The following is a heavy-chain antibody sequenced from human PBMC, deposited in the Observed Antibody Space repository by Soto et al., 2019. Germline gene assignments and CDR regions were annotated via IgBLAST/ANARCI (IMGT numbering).Heavy chain of an antibody. CDR3: TRAGSYRFDY. V-gene: IGHV3-74*01. J-gene: IGHJ4*02. CDR2: INSDGTTI. CDR1: GFTFSTSW. Sequence: EVQLVESGGDLIQPGGSLRISCAASGFTFSTSWTHWVRQTPGEGLAWVSRINSDGTTINYADSVKGRFTISRDNAKNTLYLQMNSLRADDTAVYYCTRAGSYRFDYWGQGTLVTVSS. D-gene: IGHD1-26*01.